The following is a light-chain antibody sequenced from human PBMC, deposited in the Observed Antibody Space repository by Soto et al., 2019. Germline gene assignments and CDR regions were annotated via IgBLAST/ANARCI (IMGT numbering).Light chain of an antibody. CDR2: EGN. Sequence: QSALTQPASVSGSPGQSITISCTGTSRDVGTYNLVSWYQQHPGKAPKLIIYEGNKRPSGVSNRFSGSKSGNTASLTISGRQAEDEADYYCCSYAGYSNVFGTGTKLTVL. CDR1: SRDVGTYNL. CDR3: CSYAGYSNV. V-gene: IGLV2-23*01. J-gene: IGLJ1*01.